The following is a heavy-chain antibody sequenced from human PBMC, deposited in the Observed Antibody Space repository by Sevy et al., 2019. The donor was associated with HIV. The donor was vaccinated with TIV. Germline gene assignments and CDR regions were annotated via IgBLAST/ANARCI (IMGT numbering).Heavy chain of an antibody. D-gene: IGHD2-15*01. V-gene: IGHV3-23*01. Sequence: GGSLRLSCAASGFTFSSYAMSWVRQAPGKGLEWVSAISGSGGSTYYADSVKGRFTISRDNSKNTLYLQMNSLRAEDTAVYYCARAFCSGGRCYSLAYWGQGTLVTVSS. CDR1: GFTFSSYA. CDR2: ISGSGGST. CDR3: ARAFCSGGRCYSLAY. J-gene: IGHJ4*02.